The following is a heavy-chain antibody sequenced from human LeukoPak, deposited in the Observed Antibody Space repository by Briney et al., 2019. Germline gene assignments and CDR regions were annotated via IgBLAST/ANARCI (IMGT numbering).Heavy chain of an antibody. V-gene: IGHV3-30*04. J-gene: IGHJ4*02. Sequence: GGSLRPSCAASGFAFSTYNMHWVRQAPGMGLEWVAVISYDGRNENHAESVKGRFTISRDNSKNTLYLQMNTLRTEDTALYYCVREKYCTPTDCLHGRFYFNCWGQGTLVTVSS. CDR1: GFAFSTYN. D-gene: IGHD2-8*01. CDR2: ISYDGRNE. CDR3: VREKYCTPTDCLHGRFYFNC.